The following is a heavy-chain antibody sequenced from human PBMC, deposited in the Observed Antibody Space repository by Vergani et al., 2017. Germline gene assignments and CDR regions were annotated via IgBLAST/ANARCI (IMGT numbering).Heavy chain of an antibody. CDR2: IRSKDYGGTT. V-gene: IGHV3-49*04. CDR1: GFTFGDYA. CDR3: TRGPLAAAGALYYGMDV. J-gene: IGHJ6*02. Sequence: EVQLVESGGGLVQPGRSLRLSCTASGFTFGDYAMSWVRQAPGKGLEWVGFIRSKDYGGTTEYAPSVKGRFTISRDDSKSIAYLQMNSLKTEDTAVYYCTRGPLAAAGALYYGMDVWGQGTTVTVSS. D-gene: IGHD6-13*01.